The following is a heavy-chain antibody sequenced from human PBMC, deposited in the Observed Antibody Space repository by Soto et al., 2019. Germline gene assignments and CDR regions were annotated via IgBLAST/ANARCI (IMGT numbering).Heavy chain of an antibody. V-gene: IGHV4-59*01. J-gene: IGHJ4*02. CDR1: GGSISSYY. D-gene: IGHD1-26*01. CDR2: IYYSGST. CDR3: ASSEERLYYFDY. Sequence: PSETLSLTCTVSGGSISSYYWSWIRQPPGKGLEWIGYIYYSGSTNYNPSLKSRVTISVDTSKNQFSLKLSSVTAADTAVYYCASSEERLYYFDYWGQGTLVTVSS.